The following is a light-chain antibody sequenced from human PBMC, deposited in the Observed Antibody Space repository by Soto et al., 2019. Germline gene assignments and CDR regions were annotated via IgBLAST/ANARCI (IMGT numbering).Light chain of an antibody. CDR2: DAY. V-gene: IGKV1-5*01. Sequence: DIQMTQSPSILSASVGDRVTITCRASQSIRSWLAWYQQKPGKAPKLLIYDAYSLESGVPSRFSGRRSGTEFTLTIAGLQPEAFATYYCQQYESYSPRTFGGGTKVESK. CDR1: QSIRSW. J-gene: IGKJ4*01. CDR3: QQYESYSPRT.